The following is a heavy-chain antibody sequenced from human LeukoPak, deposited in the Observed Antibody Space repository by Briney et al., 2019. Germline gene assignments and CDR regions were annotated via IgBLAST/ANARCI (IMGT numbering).Heavy chain of an antibody. CDR1: GFTFSRDG. CDR3: ARLSGSFLDY. CDR2: IWYDGSKK. V-gene: IGHV3-33*08. D-gene: IGHD1-26*01. Sequence: GGSLRLSCAASGFTFSRDGMHWVRQAPGKGLEWVAVIWYDGSKKYYADSVKGRFTISRDNSKNTLYLQMNSLRAGDTAMYYCARLSGSFLDYWGQGTLVTVSS. J-gene: IGHJ4*02.